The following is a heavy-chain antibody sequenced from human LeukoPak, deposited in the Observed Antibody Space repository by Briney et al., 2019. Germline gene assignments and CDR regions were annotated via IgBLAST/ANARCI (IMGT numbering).Heavy chain of an antibody. D-gene: IGHD5-12*01. CDR3: ARGPVYSGYDSSSDY. CDR1: GFTFSSYA. CDR2: ISSNGGST. J-gene: IGHJ4*02. V-gene: IGHV3-64*01. Sequence: GGSLRLSCAASGFTFSSYAMHWVRQAPGKGLEYVSAISSNGGSTYYANSVKGRSTISRDNSKNTLYLQMGSLRAEDMAVYYCARGPVYSGYDSSSDYWGQGTLVTVSS.